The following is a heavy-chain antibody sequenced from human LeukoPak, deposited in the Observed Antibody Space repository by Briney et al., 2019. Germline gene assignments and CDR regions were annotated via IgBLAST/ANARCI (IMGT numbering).Heavy chain of an antibody. CDR2: IYYSGRT. CDR1: GGSISSYY. J-gene: IGHJ6*02. CDR3: ARHSSHYGMDV. V-gene: IGHV4-59*08. Sequence: PSETLSLTCTVSGGSISSYYWSWIRQPPGKGLEWIGYIYYSGRTNYNPSLKSRVTISVDTSKNQFSLKLSSVTAADTAVYYCARHSSHYGMDVWGQGTTVTVSS. D-gene: IGHD2-2*01.